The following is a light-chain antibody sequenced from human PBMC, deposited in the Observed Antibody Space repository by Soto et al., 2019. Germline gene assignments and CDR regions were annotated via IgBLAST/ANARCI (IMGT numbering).Light chain of an antibody. V-gene: IGKV3-15*01. J-gene: IGKJ2*01. CDR1: QSDSSN. CDR2: GAS. CDR3: QQYNNWPLYT. Sequence: EIVMTQSPATLSVSPGERATLSCRASQSDSSNLAWYQQKPGQAPRLLIYGASTRATGIPARFSGSGSGTEFTLTISSLQSEDFAVYYCQQYNNWPLYTFGQGTKLETK.